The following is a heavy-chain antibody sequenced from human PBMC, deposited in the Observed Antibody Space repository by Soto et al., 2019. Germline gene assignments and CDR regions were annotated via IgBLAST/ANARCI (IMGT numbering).Heavy chain of an antibody. D-gene: IGHD3-22*01. Sequence: QVQLQESGPGLVQPSQTLSLTCTVSGGSIGSGTFYWNWIRLHPGEGLEWIGYIFDSGTTYYNPSLKSRVTISVDTSKNQFSLKLRSVTAADTAVYYCARDYSGYSLFDSWGQGILVTVSS. V-gene: IGHV4-31*03. CDR1: GGSIGSGTFY. J-gene: IGHJ4*02. CDR3: ARDYSGYSLFDS. CDR2: IFDSGTT.